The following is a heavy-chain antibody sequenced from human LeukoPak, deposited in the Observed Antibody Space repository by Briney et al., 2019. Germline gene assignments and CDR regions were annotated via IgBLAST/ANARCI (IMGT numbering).Heavy chain of an antibody. CDR1: GYSFTSYW. V-gene: IGHV5-51*01. J-gene: IGHJ3*02. CDR3: ARPVCSGGSCLDAFDI. CDR2: IYPGDSDT. Sequence: GESLKISCKGSGYSFTSYWIGWVRQMPGKGLEWMGIIYPGDSDTRYSPSFQGQVTISADKSISTAYLQWSSLKASDTAMYYCARPVCSGGSCLDAFDIWGQGTMVTVSS. D-gene: IGHD2-15*01.